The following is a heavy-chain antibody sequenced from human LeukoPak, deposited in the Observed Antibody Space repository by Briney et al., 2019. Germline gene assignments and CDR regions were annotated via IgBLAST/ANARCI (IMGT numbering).Heavy chain of an antibody. J-gene: IGHJ3*02. Sequence: SETLSLTCAVYGGSFSGYYWSWIRQPPGKGLEWIGEINHSGSTNYNPSLKSQVTISVDTSKNQFSLKLSSVTAADTAVYYCARVSSSSWYSGAFDIWGQGTMVTVSS. D-gene: IGHD6-13*01. V-gene: IGHV4-34*01. CDR2: INHSGST. CDR3: ARVSSSSWYSGAFDI. CDR1: GGSFSGYY.